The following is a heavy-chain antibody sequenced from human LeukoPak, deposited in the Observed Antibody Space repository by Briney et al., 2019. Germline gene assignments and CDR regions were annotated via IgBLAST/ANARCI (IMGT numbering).Heavy chain of an antibody. CDR1: GYTFTNYA. V-gene: IGHV1-3*01. Sequence: ASVKVSCQASGYTFTNYAIQWVRQAPGQSLEWLGWINAGNGDTKYSQTFQGRVTITRDTSARIAYMELSSLRSEDTAVYYCASSFIRFLEWSDAFDIWGQGTMVTVSS. CDR3: ASSFIRFLEWSDAFDI. J-gene: IGHJ3*02. D-gene: IGHD3-3*01. CDR2: INAGNGDT.